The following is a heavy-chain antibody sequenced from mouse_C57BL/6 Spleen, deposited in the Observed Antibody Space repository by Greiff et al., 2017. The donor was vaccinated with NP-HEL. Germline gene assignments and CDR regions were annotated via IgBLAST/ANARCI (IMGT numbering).Heavy chain of an antibody. V-gene: IGHV1-82*01. J-gene: IGHJ4*01. D-gene: IGHD2-4*01. CDR3: ERQEFYYDYGEYAMDY. CDR1: GYAFSSSW. CDR2: IYPGDGDT. Sequence: QVQLKQSGPELVKPGASVKISCKASGYAFSSSWMNWVKQRPGKGLEWIGRIYPGDGDTNYNGKFKGKATLTADKSSSTAYMQLSSLTSEDSAVYFCERQEFYYDYGEYAMDYWGQGTSVTVSS.